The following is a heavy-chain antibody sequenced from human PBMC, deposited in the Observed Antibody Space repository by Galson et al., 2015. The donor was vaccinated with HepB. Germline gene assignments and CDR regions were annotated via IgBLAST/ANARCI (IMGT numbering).Heavy chain of an antibody. D-gene: IGHD4-23*01. CDR2: ISSGSSYI. CDR1: GFTFNTYT. V-gene: IGHV3-21*01. J-gene: IGHJ4*02. CDR3: LVSVGGFDY. Sequence: SLRLSCAASGFTFNTYTMNWVRQAPGKGLEWVSSISSGSSYIYYADSLKGRFTISRDNAENSLFLQMDSLRAEDTAVYYCLVSVGGFDYWGQGTLVTVSS.